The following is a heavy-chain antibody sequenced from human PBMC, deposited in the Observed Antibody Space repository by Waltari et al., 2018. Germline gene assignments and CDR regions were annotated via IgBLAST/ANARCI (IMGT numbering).Heavy chain of an antibody. CDR1: GFPFSTYS. Sequence: EVQLVESGGGLVQPGQSLRLSCAASGFPFSTYSMNWVRQAPGKGLEWVSYSSGSSSTIYYAGSVKGRFTISRDNAKNSLFLQMNSLRAEDTAVYYCARDAYYSDSSGYHFDYWGQGTLVTVSS. J-gene: IGHJ4*02. CDR3: ARDAYYSDSSGYHFDY. V-gene: IGHV3-48*04. D-gene: IGHD3-22*01. CDR2: SSGSSSTI.